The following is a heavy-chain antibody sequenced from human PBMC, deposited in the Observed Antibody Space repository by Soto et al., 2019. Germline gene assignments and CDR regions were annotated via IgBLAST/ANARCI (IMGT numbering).Heavy chain of an antibody. CDR3: AREADWYFDL. Sequence: QVQLVESGGGVVQPGRSLRLSCAASGFTFSSYAMHWVRHAPGKGLEWVAVLSYEGSNKYYADSVKGRFTISSGNSKNAMYLQMNSLRAEDTAVYYCAREADWYFDLWGRGTLVTVSS. CDR2: LSYEGSNK. J-gene: IGHJ2*01. CDR1: GFTFSSYA. V-gene: IGHV3-30*01.